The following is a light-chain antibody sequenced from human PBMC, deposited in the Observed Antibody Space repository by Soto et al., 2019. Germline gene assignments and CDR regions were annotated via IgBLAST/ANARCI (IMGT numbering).Light chain of an antibody. CDR1: QSISSW. CDR3: QQYNSYWT. Sequence: DIQMTQSPSTLSASVGDRVTITCRASQSISSWLAWYQQKPGKAPKILIYKASSLESGVLSRFSGSGSGTEFTLTISSMQPDEFATYCCQQYNSYWTFGQGTKVEIK. J-gene: IGKJ1*01. CDR2: KAS. V-gene: IGKV1-5*03.